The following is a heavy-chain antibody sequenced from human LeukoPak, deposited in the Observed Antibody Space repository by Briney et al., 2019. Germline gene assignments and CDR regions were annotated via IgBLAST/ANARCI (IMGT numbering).Heavy chain of an antibody. Sequence: LVKVSCKASGGTFSSYAISWVRQAPGQGLEWMGGIIPIFGTANYAQKFQGRVTITTDESTSTAYMELSSLRSEDTAVYYCARDGSDSSSSRWFDPWGQGTLVTVSS. J-gene: IGHJ5*02. V-gene: IGHV1-69*05. D-gene: IGHD6-6*01. CDR2: IIPIFGTA. CDR3: ARDGSDSSSSRWFDP. CDR1: GGTFSSYA.